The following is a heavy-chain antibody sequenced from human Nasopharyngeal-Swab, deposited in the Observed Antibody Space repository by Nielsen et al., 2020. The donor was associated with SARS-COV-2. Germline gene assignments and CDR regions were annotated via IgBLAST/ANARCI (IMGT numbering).Heavy chain of an antibody. CDR2: INAGNGNT. D-gene: IGHD1-26*01. Sequence: ASVNVSCKASGYTFTSYAMHWVRQAPGQRLEWMGWINAGNGNTKYSQKFQGRVTITRDTSASTAYMELSSLRSEDTAVYYCARVGRGFHDAAFDIWGQGTMVTVSS. CDR1: GYTFTSYA. J-gene: IGHJ3*02. V-gene: IGHV1-3*01. CDR3: ARVGRGFHDAAFDI.